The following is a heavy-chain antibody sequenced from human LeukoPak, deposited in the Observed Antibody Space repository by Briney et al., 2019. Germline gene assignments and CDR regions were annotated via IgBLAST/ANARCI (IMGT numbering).Heavy chain of an antibody. CDR2: IWYDGSNK. Sequence: PGGSLRLSCAASGFTFSSYGMPWVRQAPGKGLEWVAVIWYDGSNKYYADSVKGRFTISRDNSKNTLYLQMNSLRAEDTAVYYCARDRGYDYVDYWGQGTLVTVSS. D-gene: IGHD5-12*01. V-gene: IGHV3-33*08. CDR3: ARDRGYDYVDY. CDR1: GFTFSSYG. J-gene: IGHJ4*02.